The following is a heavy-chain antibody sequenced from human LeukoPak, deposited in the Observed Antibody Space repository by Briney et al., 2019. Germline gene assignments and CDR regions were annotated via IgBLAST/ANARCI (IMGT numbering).Heavy chain of an antibody. CDR3: ARARGNTYGYFEY. CDR1: GLTLSGYW. D-gene: IGHD5-18*01. Sequence: GGSLRLSCAASGLTLSGYWLHWVRQAPGKGLVWVSRINGDASSTSYADSVKGRFTISRDNAKSTLYLQMNSLRVEDTAVYYCARARGNTYGYFEYWGQGTLVTVSS. V-gene: IGHV3-74*01. J-gene: IGHJ4*02. CDR2: INGDASST.